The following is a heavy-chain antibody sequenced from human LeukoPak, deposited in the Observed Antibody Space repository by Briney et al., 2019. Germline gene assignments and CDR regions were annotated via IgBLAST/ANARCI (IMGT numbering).Heavy chain of an antibody. CDR3: ATGFFDSSGYCFDY. V-gene: IGHV1-24*01. J-gene: IGHJ4*02. Sequence: ASVKVSCKVSGYTVTELSMHWVRQAPGKGLEWMGGFDPEDGETIYAQKFQGRVTMTEDTSTDTAYMELSSLRSEDTAVYYCATGFFDSSGYCFDYWGQGTLVTVSS. D-gene: IGHD3-22*01. CDR2: FDPEDGET. CDR1: GYTVTELS.